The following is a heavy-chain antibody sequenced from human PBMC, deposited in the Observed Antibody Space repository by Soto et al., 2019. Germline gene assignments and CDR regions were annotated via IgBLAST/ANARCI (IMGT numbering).Heavy chain of an antibody. CDR1: GFTFSSYE. D-gene: IGHD3-3*01. V-gene: IGHV3-48*03. CDR2: ISSSGSTI. CDR3: SSLGVLRFLEWGPPAFDY. J-gene: IGHJ4*02. Sequence: PGGSLRLSCAASGFTFSSYEMNWVRQAPGKGLEWVSYISSSGSTIYYADSVKGRFTISRDNAKNSLYLQMNSLRAEDTAVYYCSSLGVLRFLEWGPPAFDYWGQGTLVTVSS.